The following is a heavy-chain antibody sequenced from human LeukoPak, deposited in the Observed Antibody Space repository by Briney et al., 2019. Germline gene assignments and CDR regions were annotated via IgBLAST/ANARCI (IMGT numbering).Heavy chain of an antibody. J-gene: IGHJ4*02. CDR1: GFTFDDYA. CDR3: AKDPDYGASYYFDY. V-gene: IGHV3-23*01. CDR2: VSGSGGST. Sequence: GGSLRLSCAASGFTFDDYAMHWVRQAPGKGLEWVSAVSGSGGSTYYADSVKGRFTISRDNSKNTLYLQMNSLRAEDTAVYYCAKDPDYGASYYFDYWGQGTLVTVSS. D-gene: IGHD4-17*01.